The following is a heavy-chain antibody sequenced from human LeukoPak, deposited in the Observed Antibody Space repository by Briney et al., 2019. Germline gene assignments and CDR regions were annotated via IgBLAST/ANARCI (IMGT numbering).Heavy chain of an antibody. CDR2: INHSGST. D-gene: IGHD3-16*02. CDR1: GVSFSGYY. CDR3: ARAPSLYYDYIWGSYRSYYFDY. V-gene: IGHV4-34*01. J-gene: IGHJ4*02. Sequence: SETLSLTCAVYGVSFSGYYWSWIRQPPGKGLEWIGEINHSGSTNYNPSLKSRVTISVDTPKNQFSLKLSSVTAADAAVYYCARAPSLYYDYIWGSYRSYYFDYWGQGTLVTVSS.